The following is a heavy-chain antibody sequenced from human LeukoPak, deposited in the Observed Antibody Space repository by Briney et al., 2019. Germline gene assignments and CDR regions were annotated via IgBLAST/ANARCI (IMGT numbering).Heavy chain of an antibody. CDR2: INPNSGGT. D-gene: IGHD1-26*01. CDR3: AREWELLRKYLYH. J-gene: IGHJ1*01. CDR1: GYTFTGYY. Sequence: ASVKVSCKASGYTFTGYYLHWVPQAPGQGLDWMGWINPNSGGTTYAQNFKGRVTMTWDTSISTAYMELSRLRSDDTAVYYCAREWELLRKYLYHWGQGTLVTVSS. V-gene: IGHV1-2*02.